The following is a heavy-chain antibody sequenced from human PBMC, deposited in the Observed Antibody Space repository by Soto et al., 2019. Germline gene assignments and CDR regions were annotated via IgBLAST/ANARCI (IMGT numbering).Heavy chain of an antibody. D-gene: IGHD1-20*01. Sequence: PSETLSLTCTVSGGSISSSSDYWGWIRQPPGKGLEWIGSIYYSGSTYYNPSLKSRVTISVDTSKNQFSLKLSSVTAADTAVYYCASLPITPPNWFDPWGQGTLVTVSS. CDR1: GGSISSSSDY. V-gene: IGHV4-39*01. CDR2: IYYSGST. J-gene: IGHJ5*02. CDR3: ASLPITPPNWFDP.